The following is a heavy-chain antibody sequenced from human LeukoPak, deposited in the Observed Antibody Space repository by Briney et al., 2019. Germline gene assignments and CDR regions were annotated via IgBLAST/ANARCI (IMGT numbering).Heavy chain of an antibody. D-gene: IGHD2-15*01. CDR2: MNPNSGNT. CDR1: GYTFTSYD. V-gene: IGHV1-8*01. Sequence: GASVKVSCKASGYTFTSYDINWVRQATGQGLEWMGWMNPNSGNTGYAQKFQGRVTMTRNTSISTAYMELSSLRSEDTAVYYCARPLGCSGGSCYPDYYGMDVWGQGTTVTVSS. CDR3: ARPLGCSGGSCYPDYYGMDV. J-gene: IGHJ6*02.